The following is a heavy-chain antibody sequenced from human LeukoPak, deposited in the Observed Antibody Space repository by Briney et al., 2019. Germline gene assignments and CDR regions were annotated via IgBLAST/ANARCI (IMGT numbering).Heavy chain of an antibody. D-gene: IGHD3-16*01. CDR1: GFTFSSYG. Sequence: GGSLRLSCAASGFTFSSYGMHWVRQAPGKGLEWVAVISYDGSNKYYADAVKGRFTISRDNSKNTLYLQMNSLRAEDTAVYYCAKDSRWRSLGLPDYWGQGTLVTVSS. J-gene: IGHJ4*02. CDR2: ISYDGSNK. V-gene: IGHV3-30*18. CDR3: AKDSRWRSLGLPDY.